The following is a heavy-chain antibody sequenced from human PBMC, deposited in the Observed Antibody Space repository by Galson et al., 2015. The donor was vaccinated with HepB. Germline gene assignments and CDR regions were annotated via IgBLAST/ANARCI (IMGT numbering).Heavy chain of an antibody. D-gene: IGHD2-15*01. CDR3: AREGRRGAGYCSGGSCYPQIDY. J-gene: IGHJ4*02. CDR1: GDSVSSNSAA. Sequence: CAISGDSVSSNSAAWNWIRQSPSRGLEWLGRTYYRSKWYNDYAVSVKSRITINPDTSKNQFSLQLNSVTPEDTAVYYCAREGRRGAGYCSGGSCYPQIDYWGQGTLGTVSS. V-gene: IGHV6-1*01. CDR2: TYYRSKWYN.